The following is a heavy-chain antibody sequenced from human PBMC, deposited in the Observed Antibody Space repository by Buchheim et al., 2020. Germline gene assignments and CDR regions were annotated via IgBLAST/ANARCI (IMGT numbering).Heavy chain of an antibody. D-gene: IGHD3-22*01. Sequence: QVQLVESGGGVVQPGRSLRLSCAASGFTFSSYAMHWVRQAPGKGLEWMAVISYDGSNKYYADSVKGRFTISRDNSKNTLYLPMNSLRAEDTAVYYCARDALHYYDSSGYSAPFDYWGQGTL. CDR2: ISYDGSNK. CDR1: GFTFSSYA. V-gene: IGHV3-30*04. J-gene: IGHJ4*02. CDR3: ARDALHYYDSSGYSAPFDY.